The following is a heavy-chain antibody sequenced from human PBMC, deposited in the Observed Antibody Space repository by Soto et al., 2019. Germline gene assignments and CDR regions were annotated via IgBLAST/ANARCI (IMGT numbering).Heavy chain of an antibody. Sequence: GASVKVSCKASGYTFTSYAMHWVRQAPGQRLEWMGWINAGNGNTKYSQKFQGRVTITRDTSASTAYMELSSLRSEDTAVYYCATPGKLSSGYNPYDYWGQGTLVTVSS. V-gene: IGHV1-3*01. CDR1: GYTFTSYA. J-gene: IGHJ4*02. CDR2: INAGNGNT. D-gene: IGHD3-22*01. CDR3: ATPGKLSSGYNPYDY.